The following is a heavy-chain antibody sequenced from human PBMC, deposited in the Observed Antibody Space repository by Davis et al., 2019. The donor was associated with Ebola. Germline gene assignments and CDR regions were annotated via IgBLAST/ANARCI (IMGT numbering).Heavy chain of an antibody. CDR2: IWYDGSNK. CDR1: GFTFSSYG. J-gene: IGHJ6*02. Sequence: GESLKISCAASGFTFSSYGMHWVRQAPGKGLEWVAVIWYDGSNKYYADSVKGRFTISRDNSKNTLYLQMNSLRAEDTAVYYCAKSLAARWLDYYGMDVWGQGTTVTVSS. CDR3: AKSLAARWLDYYGMDV. V-gene: IGHV3-30*02. D-gene: IGHD6-19*01.